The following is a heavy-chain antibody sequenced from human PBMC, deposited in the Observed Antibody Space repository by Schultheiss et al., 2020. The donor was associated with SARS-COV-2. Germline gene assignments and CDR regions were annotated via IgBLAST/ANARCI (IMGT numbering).Heavy chain of an antibody. Sequence: GESLKISCKGSGYSFTSYWIGWVRQMPGKGLEWMGIIYPGDSDTRYSPSFQGQVTISADKSISTAYLQWSSLKASDTAMYYCARHGDSSSWYPYYYYYGMDVWGQGTTVTVSS. J-gene: IGHJ6*02. CDR3: ARHGDSSSWYPYYYYYGMDV. V-gene: IGHV5-51*01. D-gene: IGHD6-13*01. CDR2: IYPGDSDT. CDR1: GYSFTSYW.